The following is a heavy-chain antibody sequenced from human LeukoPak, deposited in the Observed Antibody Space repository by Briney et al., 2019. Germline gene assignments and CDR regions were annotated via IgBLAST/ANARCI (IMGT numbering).Heavy chain of an antibody. Sequence: ASVKVSCKTSGYTFSGYYIHWVRQAPGQGLEWLGRIDPKSGGTSFAHNFQGRVTMTTDTSISTVYMDLSSLRSDDTAVYYCARDSWVSADYWGQGTLVTVSS. D-gene: IGHD2-8*01. J-gene: IGHJ4*02. CDR3: ARDSWVSADY. V-gene: IGHV1-2*06. CDR2: IDPKSGGT. CDR1: GYTFSGYY.